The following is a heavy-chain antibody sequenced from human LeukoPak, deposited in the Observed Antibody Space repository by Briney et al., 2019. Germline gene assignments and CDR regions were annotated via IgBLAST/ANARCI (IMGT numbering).Heavy chain of an antibody. CDR2: IYTSGST. V-gene: IGHV4-4*09. Sequence: PSETLSLTCTVSGGSISSYYWSWIRQAPGKGLEWIWYIYTSGSTNYNPSLKSRVTISVDTYKNQFSLKLSSVTAAATAVYYCARLRVGAILWIYYFDYWGQGTLVTVSS. D-gene: IGHD1-26*01. CDR1: GGSISSYY. J-gene: IGHJ4*02. CDR3: ARLRVGAILWIYYFDY.